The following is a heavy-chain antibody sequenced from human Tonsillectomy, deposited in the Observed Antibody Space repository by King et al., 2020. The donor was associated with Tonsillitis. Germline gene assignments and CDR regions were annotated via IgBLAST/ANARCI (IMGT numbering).Heavy chain of an antibody. CDR3: AKDFYRVATIFDY. D-gene: IGHD5-12*01. CDR1: GFTFTRYA. J-gene: IGHJ4*02. Sequence: VQLVESGGGLVQPGGSLRLSCTTSGFTFTRYALNWVRQAPGKGLEWVSSISAGGDNTAYADSVKGRFTISRDNSKNTVYLQMESLRAEDTAVYYCAKDFYRVATIFDYWGQGSLVTVSS. CDR2: ISAGGDNT. V-gene: IGHV3-23*04.